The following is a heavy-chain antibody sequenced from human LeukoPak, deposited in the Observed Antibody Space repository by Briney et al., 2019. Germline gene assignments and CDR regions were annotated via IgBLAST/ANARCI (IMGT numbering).Heavy chain of an antibody. CDR2: ISSSSSTI. CDR1: GFTFSSYG. Sequence: PGGSLRLSCAASGFTFSSYGMTWVRQAPGKGLEWVSYISSSSSTIYYADSVKGRFTISRDNAKTSLYLQMNSLRAEDTAVYYCARDLSGVTGYTYGRGIDYWGQGTLVTVSS. D-gene: IGHD5-18*01. J-gene: IGHJ4*02. CDR3: ARDLSGVTGYTYGRGIDY. V-gene: IGHV3-48*04.